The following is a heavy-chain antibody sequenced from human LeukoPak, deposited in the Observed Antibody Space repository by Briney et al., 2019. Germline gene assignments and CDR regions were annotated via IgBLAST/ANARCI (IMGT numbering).Heavy chain of an antibody. CDR3: AKSFSKYSGYANDAFDI. CDR2: IRYEGNEK. CDR1: GFTFSSYG. D-gene: IGHD5-12*01. V-gene: IGHV3-30*02. Sequence: GGSLRLSCAASGFTFSSYGFHWVRQAPGKGLEWVAFIRYEGNEKYYADSVKGRFTISRDNSKNTLYLEMNSLRAEDTAVYYCAKSFSKYSGYANDAFDIWGQGTMVTVSS. J-gene: IGHJ3*02.